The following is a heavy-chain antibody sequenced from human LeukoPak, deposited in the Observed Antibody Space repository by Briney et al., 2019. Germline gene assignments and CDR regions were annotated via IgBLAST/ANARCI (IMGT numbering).Heavy chain of an antibody. J-gene: IGHJ5*02. D-gene: IGHD1-14*01. CDR1: GGSISSYY. CDR3: AREGTVRWFDP. Sequence: SETLPLTCTVSGGSISSYYWSWIRQPPGKGLEWIGYIYYSGSTHYNPSLKSRVTMSVDTSKNEFSLKLSSVTAADTAIFYCAREGTVRWFDPWGQGTLVTVSS. CDR2: IYYSGST. V-gene: IGHV4-59*12.